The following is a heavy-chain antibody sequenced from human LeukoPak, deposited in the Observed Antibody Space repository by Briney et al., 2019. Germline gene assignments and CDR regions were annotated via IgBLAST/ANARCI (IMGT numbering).Heavy chain of an antibody. Sequence: PSETLSLTCTVSGGSMTSYYWSWIRQPPGTGLEWIAYIYYSGGTNYNPSLKSRVTISVNTSKNQFSLKLSSVTAADTAVYYCARHARSTFSTSWYDSWGQGTLVTVSS. CDR3: ARHARSTFSTSWYDS. D-gene: IGHD2-2*01. CDR2: IYYSGGT. V-gene: IGHV4-59*08. J-gene: IGHJ5*01. CDR1: GGSMTSYY.